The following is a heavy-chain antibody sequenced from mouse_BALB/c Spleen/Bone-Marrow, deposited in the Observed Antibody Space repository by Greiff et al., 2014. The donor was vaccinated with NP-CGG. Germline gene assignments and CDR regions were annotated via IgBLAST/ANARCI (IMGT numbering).Heavy chain of an antibody. CDR1: GYTFTSYV. D-gene: IGHD2-2*01. J-gene: IGHJ2*01. Sequence: EVQLVESGPELVKPGASVKMSCKASGYTFTSYVMHWVKQKPGQGLEWIGRINPYNDGTKYNEKFKGKATLTSDKSSSTAYMELSSLTSEDSAVYYCAREGGYDEDYFDYRGQGTTLIVSS. CDR3: AREGGYDEDYFDY. V-gene: IGHV1-14*01. CDR2: INPYNDGT.